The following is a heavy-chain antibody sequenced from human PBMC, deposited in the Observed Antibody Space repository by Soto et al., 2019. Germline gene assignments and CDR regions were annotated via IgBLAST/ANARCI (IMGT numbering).Heavy chain of an antibody. CDR1: GYTFTSYG. D-gene: IGHD3-3*01. CDR2: ISAYNGNT. J-gene: IGHJ6*02. Sequence: ASVKVSCKASGYTFTSYGISWVRQAPGQGLEWMGWISAYNGNTNYAQKLQGRVTTTTDTSTSTAYMELRSLRSDDTAVYYCARAPVLRFLEWLLYSPSPSDYYYGMDVWGQGTTVTVSS. V-gene: IGHV1-18*01. CDR3: ARAPVLRFLEWLLYSPSPSDYYYGMDV.